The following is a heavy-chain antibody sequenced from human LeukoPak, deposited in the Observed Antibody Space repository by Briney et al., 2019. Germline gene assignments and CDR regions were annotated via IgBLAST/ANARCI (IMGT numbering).Heavy chain of an antibody. V-gene: IGHV1-8*02. CDR2: MNPNGGNT. J-gene: IGHJ4*02. CDR3: ARALSGCILCFDY. Sequence: ASVKVSCKASGYTFTGYYMHWLRQAPGQGLEWMGWMNPNGGNTGYAQKFQGRVTMTRNTSISTAYMELSSLRSDDTAVYYCARALSGCILCFDYWGQGTLVTVSS. D-gene: IGHD6-19*01. CDR1: GYTFTGYY.